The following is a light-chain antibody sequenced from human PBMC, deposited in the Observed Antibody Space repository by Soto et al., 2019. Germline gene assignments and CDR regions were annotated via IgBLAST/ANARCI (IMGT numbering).Light chain of an antibody. CDR2: DAY. V-gene: IGKV3-11*01. Sequence: IVLTQSPGTLSLSQGERATLSCRASQSVSSNLAWYQQKPGQAPRLLIFDAYNRATGIPGRFSGSGSGTDFTLTISSLEPEDFAVYYCQQRSNWPLTFGGGTKVDIK. CDR1: QSVSSN. CDR3: QQRSNWPLT. J-gene: IGKJ4*01.